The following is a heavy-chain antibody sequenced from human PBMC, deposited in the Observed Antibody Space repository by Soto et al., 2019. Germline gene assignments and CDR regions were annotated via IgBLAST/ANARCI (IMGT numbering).Heavy chain of an antibody. V-gene: IGHV1-69*13. CDR1: GGTFSSYA. J-gene: IGHJ4*02. CDR2: IIPIFGTA. CDR3: AVGIDRGGYYFDY. D-gene: IGHD2-15*01. Sequence: SVKVSCKASGGTFSSYAISWVRQAPGQGLEWMGGIIPIFGTANYAQKFQGRVTITADESTSTAYMELSSLRSEDTAVYHCAVGIDRGGYYFDYWGQGTLVTVSS.